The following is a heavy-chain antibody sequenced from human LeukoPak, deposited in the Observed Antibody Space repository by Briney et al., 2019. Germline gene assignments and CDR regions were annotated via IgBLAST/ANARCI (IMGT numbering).Heavy chain of an antibody. J-gene: IGHJ3*02. CDR3: ARRAVAGTVDAFDI. CDR1: GFTFSSYA. V-gene: IGHV3-30-3*01. D-gene: IGHD6-19*01. CDR2: ISYDGSNK. Sequence: QPGRSLRLSCAASGFTFSSYAMHWVRQAPGKGLEWVAVISYDGSNKYYADSVKGRFTISRDNSKNTLYLQMNSLRAEDTAVYYCARRAVAGTVDAFDIWGQGTMVTVSS.